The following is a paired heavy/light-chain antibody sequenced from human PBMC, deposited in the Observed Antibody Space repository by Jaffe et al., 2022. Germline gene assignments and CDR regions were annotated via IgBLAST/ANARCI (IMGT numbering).Light chain of an antibody. CDR3: QYRRRPT. CDR2: DAS. CDR1: QSLGSD. V-gene: IGKV3-11*01. Sequence: EIVLTQSPATLSLSPGERATLSCRASQSLGSDLAWYQQRRGQAPRLLIYDASERATGIPDRFSGSGSGTDFTLTITNLVPEDFAVYYCQYRRRPTFGQGTKVEV. J-gene: IGKJ1*01.
Heavy chain of an antibody. Sequence: QVQLVQSGAEVKMPGSSVKVSCKTSGGSFSTFALTWLRQAPGQGLQWMGTLIPLFIKPDYAQKFQGRVTITADESTSTAYMELSGLTPDDTAVYYCARRGDTGLADYYMDVWGKGTTVIVSS. CDR2: LIPLFIKP. CDR3: ARRGDTGLADYYMDV. V-gene: IGHV1-69*18. D-gene: IGHD2-8*02. CDR1: GGSFSTFA. J-gene: IGHJ6*03.